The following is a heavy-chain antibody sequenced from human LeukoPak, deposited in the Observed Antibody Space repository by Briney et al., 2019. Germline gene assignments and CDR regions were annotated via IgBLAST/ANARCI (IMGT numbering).Heavy chain of an antibody. CDR3: ARGPYSYDSSGAFDI. CDR2: IYHTGTT. CDR1: GASISSSNW. D-gene: IGHD3-22*01. Sequence: SGTLSLTCDVSGASISSSNWWSWVRQSPGTGLEWIGEIYHTGTTNYNPSFRSRVTMSVDKSSNHFSLKLTSVSAADTAVYFCARGPYSYDSSGAFDIWGQGTMVTVSS. V-gene: IGHV4-4*02. J-gene: IGHJ3*02.